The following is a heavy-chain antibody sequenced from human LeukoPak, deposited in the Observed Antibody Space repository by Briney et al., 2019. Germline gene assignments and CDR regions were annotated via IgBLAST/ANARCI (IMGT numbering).Heavy chain of an antibody. V-gene: IGHV4-59*08. CDR1: GGSISSYY. CDR3: ARRIVGIAAAGGYHDAFDI. J-gene: IGHJ3*02. CDR2: IYYSGST. D-gene: IGHD6-13*01. Sequence: PSETLSLTCTVSGGSISSYYWSWIRQPPGKGLEWIGYIYYSGSTNYNPSLKSRVTISVDTSKNQFSLKLSSVTAADTAVYYCARRIVGIAAAGGYHDAFDIWGQGTMVTVSS.